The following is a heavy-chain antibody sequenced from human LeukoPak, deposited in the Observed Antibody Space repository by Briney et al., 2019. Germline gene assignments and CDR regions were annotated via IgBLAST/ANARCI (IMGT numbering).Heavy chain of an antibody. D-gene: IGHD3-10*01. CDR2: IYSGGST. CDR1: GFTVSSKY. V-gene: IGHV3-66*01. CDR3: ARAGSGSYYPNVYYYYGMDV. J-gene: IGHJ6*02. Sequence: GGSLRLSCAASGFTVSSKYMSWVRQAPGKGLEWVSVIYSGGSTYYADSVKGRFTISRDNSKNTLYVQMNSLRAEDTAVYYCARAGSGSYYPNVYYYYGMDVWGQGTTVTVSS.